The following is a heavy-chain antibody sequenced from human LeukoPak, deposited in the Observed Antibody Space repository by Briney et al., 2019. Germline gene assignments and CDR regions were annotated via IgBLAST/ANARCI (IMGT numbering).Heavy chain of an antibody. CDR2: INYSGNR. CDR3: ARGYDY. J-gene: IGHJ4*02. Sequence: SETLSLTCTVSGGFISGSHYYWAWIRQPPGKGLEWIGMINYSGNRYYNPSLWSRATISVDTSTNQFSLNLNSVTAADTAVYCCARGYDYWGQGTLAAVSS. D-gene: IGHD3-22*01. CDR1: GGFISGSHYY. V-gene: IGHV4-39*01.